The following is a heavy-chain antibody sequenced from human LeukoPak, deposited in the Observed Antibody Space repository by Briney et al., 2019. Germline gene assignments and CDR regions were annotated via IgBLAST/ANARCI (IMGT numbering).Heavy chain of an antibody. CDR3: ARVAAVAFDI. D-gene: IGHD6-13*01. CDR1: GYTFTSYA. J-gene: IGHJ3*02. Sequence: GASVKVSCKASGYTFTSYAISWVRQAPGQGLEWMGWINTYNRNTNYPQKLQGRVTMTTGTSTSTAYMELRSLTSDDTAVYYCARVAAVAFDIWGQGTMVTVSS. CDR2: INTYNRNT. V-gene: IGHV1-18*01.